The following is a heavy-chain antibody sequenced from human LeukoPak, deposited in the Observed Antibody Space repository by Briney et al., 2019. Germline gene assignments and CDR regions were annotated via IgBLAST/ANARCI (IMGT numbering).Heavy chain of an antibody. Sequence: PGGSLRLSCAASGFTFSTYWMSWVRQAPGKGLEWVANIQQDGSETYYVDSVKGRFTISRDNSKNTLYLQMNSLRAEDTAVYYCARVLPAGIAFDIWGQGTMVTVSS. J-gene: IGHJ3*02. V-gene: IGHV3-7*03. CDR3: ARVLPAGIAFDI. CDR2: IQQDGSET. CDR1: GFTFSTYW.